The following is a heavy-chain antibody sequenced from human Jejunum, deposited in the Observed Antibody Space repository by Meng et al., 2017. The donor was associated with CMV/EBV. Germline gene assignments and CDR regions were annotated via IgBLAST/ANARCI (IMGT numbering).Heavy chain of an antibody. Sequence: QGQLQQWGAGLLKPSEHLSPTCAVYCGSFSEYYWNWIRQPPGKGLEWIGEINHDGGTHYNPSLKSRVTISVDTSKNQFSLKLRSVTAADTSVYYCVLYSNNIDYWGQGTLVTVSS. V-gene: IGHV4-34*01. CDR3: VLYSNNIDY. CDR1: CGSFSEYY. J-gene: IGHJ4*02. CDR2: INHDGGT. D-gene: IGHD6-13*01.